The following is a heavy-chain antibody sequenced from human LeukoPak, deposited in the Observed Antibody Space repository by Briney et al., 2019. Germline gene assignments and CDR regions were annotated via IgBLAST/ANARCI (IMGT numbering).Heavy chain of an antibody. J-gene: IGHJ3*02. CDR1: GFTFSSYA. V-gene: IGHV3-30*04. Sequence: GGSLRLSCAASGFTFSSYAMHWVRQAPGKGLEWVAAISYDGSNKYSADSVKGRFTISRDNSKSTLYLQMNSLRVDDTAVYYCAGVDAAMPDAFDIWGRGTTVTVSS. CDR3: AGVDAAMPDAFDI. D-gene: IGHD5-18*01. CDR2: ISYDGSNK.